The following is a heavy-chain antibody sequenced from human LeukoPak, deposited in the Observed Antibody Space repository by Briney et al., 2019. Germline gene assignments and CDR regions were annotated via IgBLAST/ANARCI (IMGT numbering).Heavy chain of an antibody. CDR3: VKDGGWTFDI. J-gene: IGHJ3*02. V-gene: IGHV3-11*04. Sequence: GGSLRLSCAASGITFNDYYMSWIRQAPGKGLEWVSYISSSGSTTYYADSVKGRFTISGDTSYNTAFLQMNSLRAEDTALYYCVKDGGWTFDIWGQGTMVTVSS. CDR1: GITFNDYY. CDR2: ISSSGSTT. D-gene: IGHD2-15*01.